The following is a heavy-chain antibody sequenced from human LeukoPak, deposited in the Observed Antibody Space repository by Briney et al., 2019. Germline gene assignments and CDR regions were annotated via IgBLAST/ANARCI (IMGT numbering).Heavy chain of an antibody. D-gene: IGHD5-12*01. V-gene: IGHV5-51*01. J-gene: IGHJ4*02. Sequence: GESLKISCKGSGYSFTSYWIGWVRQKPGKGLEWMGIIYPGDSDTRYSPSFQGQVTISADKSISTAYLQWSSLKASDTAMYYCATQARGYSGYVTLDYWGQGTLVTVSS. CDR3: ATQARGYSGYVTLDY. CDR1: GYSFTSYW. CDR2: IYPGDSDT.